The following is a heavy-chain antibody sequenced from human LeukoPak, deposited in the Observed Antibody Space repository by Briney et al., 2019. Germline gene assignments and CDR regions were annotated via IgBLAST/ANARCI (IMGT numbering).Heavy chain of an antibody. V-gene: IGHV3-53*01. J-gene: IGHJ4*02. CDR2: IYSGGST. CDR1: GFTVSSNY. Sequence: GGSLRLSCAASGFTVSSNYMSWVRQAPGKGLEWVSVIYSGGSTYYADSVKGRFTISRDNAKNSLYLQMNSLRAEDTAVYYCARENSSSSEMEFDYWGQGTLVTVSS. D-gene: IGHD6-6*01. CDR3: ARENSSSSEMEFDY.